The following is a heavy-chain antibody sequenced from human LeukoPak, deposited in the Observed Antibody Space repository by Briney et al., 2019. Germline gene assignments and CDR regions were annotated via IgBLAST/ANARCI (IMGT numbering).Heavy chain of an antibody. CDR3: ARDRAVPHYYYGVDV. D-gene: IGHD6-19*01. V-gene: IGHV4-4*07. CDR1: GASIGLYY. CDR2: IYTSGTS. J-gene: IGHJ6*02. Sequence: PSETLSLTCTVSGASIGLYYWSWIRQPAGKGLEWIGRIYTSGTSNYSPSLKSRVTMSLDLSKNQLSLKLNSVTAADTAVYYCARDRAVPHYYYGVDVWGQGTTVTVSS.